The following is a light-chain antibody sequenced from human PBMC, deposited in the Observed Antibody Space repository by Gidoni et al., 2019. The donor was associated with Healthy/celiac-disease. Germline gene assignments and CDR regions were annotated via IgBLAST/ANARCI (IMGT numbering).Light chain of an antibody. CDR3: QQNDSDSWT. J-gene: IGKJ1*01. CDR2: KAS. V-gene: IGKV1-5*03. Sequence: DIQMTQPPSTLSASVGDRVTITCRASQSISSWFDWYQQKPGKAPKLLIYKASSLESGVPARCSGGGVGTEFTLTISSLQPDDFATYYCQQNDSDSWTFGQGTKVEIK. CDR1: QSISSW.